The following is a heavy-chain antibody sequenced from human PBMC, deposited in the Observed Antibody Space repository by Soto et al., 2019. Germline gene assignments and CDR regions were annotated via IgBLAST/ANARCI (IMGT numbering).Heavy chain of an antibody. D-gene: IGHD2-15*01. Sequence: EAQLVESGGGLVKPGGSLRLSCAASGFNLSIYTMNWVRQAPGKGLEWVSSISGNNVYVYYADSVKGRFTISRDNAKNSLTLQMTSLRAADTAVYYCTRDRCSGGSCYRTYAFDFWGQGTLATVSS. CDR3: TRDRCSGGSCYRTYAFDF. CDR1: GFNLSIYT. V-gene: IGHV3-21*01. CDR2: ISGNNVYV. J-gene: IGHJ3*01.